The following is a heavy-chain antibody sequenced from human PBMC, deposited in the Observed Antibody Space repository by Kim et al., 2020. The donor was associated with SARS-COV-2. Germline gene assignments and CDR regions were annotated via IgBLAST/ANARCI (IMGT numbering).Heavy chain of an antibody. CDR3: ASQYCSSTSCYTGSLGY. J-gene: IGHJ4*02. V-gene: IGHV5-10-1*01. CDR2: IDPSDSYT. CDR1: GYSFTSYW. Sequence: GEPLKISCKGSGYSFTSYWISWVRQMPGKGLEWMGRIDPSDSYTNYSPSFQGHVTISADKSISTAYLQWNSLKASDTAMYYCASQYCSSTSCYTGSLGYWGQGTLVTVSS. D-gene: IGHD2-2*02.